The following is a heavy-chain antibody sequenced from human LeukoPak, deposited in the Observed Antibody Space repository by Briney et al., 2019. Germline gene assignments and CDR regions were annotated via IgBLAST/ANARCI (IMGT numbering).Heavy chain of an antibody. CDR2: ISGSGGST. CDR3: ARETGSPGAFDI. J-gene: IGHJ3*02. CDR1: GFTFSSYA. V-gene: IGHV3-23*01. D-gene: IGHD1-26*01. Sequence: GGSLRLSCAASGFTFSSYAMSWVRQAPGKGLEWVSAISGSGGSTYYAGSVKGRFTISRDNSKNTLYLQMNSLRAEDTAVYYCARETGSPGAFDIWGQGTMVTVSS.